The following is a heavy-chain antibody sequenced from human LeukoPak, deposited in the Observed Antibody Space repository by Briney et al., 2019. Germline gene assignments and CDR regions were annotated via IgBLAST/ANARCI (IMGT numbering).Heavy chain of an antibody. CDR1: GGSFSGCY. Sequence: PSETLSLTCAVYGGSFSGCYWSWIRQPPGKGLEWIGEINHSGSTNYNPSLKSRVTISVDTSKNHFSLKLSSVTAADTAVYYCARVPEYSSGWSRAGFDYWGQGTLVTVSS. CDR2: INHSGST. CDR3: ARVPEYSSGWSRAGFDY. D-gene: IGHD6-19*01. J-gene: IGHJ4*02. V-gene: IGHV4-34*01.